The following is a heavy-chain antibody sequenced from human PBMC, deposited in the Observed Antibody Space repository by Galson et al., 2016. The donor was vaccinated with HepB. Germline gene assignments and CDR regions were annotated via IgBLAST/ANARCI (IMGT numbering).Heavy chain of an antibody. CDR2: ISGDGYHD. J-gene: IGHJ4*02. V-gene: IGHV3-30-3*01. Sequence: SLRLSCAASGFIFRNYAMHWVRQAPGKGLEWVATISGDGYHDYSAESVEGRFTISRDNSKNTLFLRMNSLRPEDTALYYCARGEGPLYGDYYFDFWGQGTPVTVPS. CDR1: GFIFRNYA. D-gene: IGHD4-17*01. CDR3: ARGEGPLYGDYYFDF.